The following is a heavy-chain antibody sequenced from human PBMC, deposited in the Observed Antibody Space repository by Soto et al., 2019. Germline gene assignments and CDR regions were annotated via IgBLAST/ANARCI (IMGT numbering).Heavy chain of an antibody. J-gene: IGHJ4*01. CDR3: HDKQRKAIYCLCNCYHFD. CDR2: LYGDDDK. CDR1: GFSISADGVG. V-gene: IGHV2-5*02. D-gene: IGHD2-21*02. Sequence: SGPTLVNPTQTLRLTCSCYGFSISADGVGVGWIRQPPGKALEWLAILYGDDDKRYSPSLNSRLTITKDTSGNQVGLTMANLDPVDPAIFFCHDKQRKAIYCLCNCYHFD.